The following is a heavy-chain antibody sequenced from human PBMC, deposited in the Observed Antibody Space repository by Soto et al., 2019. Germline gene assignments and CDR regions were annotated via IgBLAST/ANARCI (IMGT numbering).Heavy chain of an antibody. J-gene: IGHJ6*02. CDR2: ISSSSSYI. Sequence: GGSLRLSCAASGFTFSSYSMNWVRQAPGKGLEWVSSISSSSSYIYYADSVKGRFTISRDNAKNSLYLQMNSLRAEDTAVYYCASFPHDWLLAQGGMDVWGQGTTVTVSS. CDR3: ASFPHDWLLAQGGMDV. CDR1: GFTFSSYS. D-gene: IGHD3-9*01. V-gene: IGHV3-21*01.